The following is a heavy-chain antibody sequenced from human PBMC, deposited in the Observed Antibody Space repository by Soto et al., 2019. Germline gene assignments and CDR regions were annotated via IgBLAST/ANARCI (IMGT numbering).Heavy chain of an antibody. CDR1: GGSISSGGYY. CDR2: IYYSGST. J-gene: IGHJ4*02. Sequence: QVQLQESGPGLVKPSQTLSLTCTVSGGSISSGGYYWSWIRQHPGKGLEWIGYIYYSGSTYYNPSLKSQVTISVDKSKNQFALKLSSVTSADTAVYYCARARYSGYDSEWELNDWGQGTLVTVSS. V-gene: IGHV4-31*01. D-gene: IGHD5-12*01. CDR3: ARARYSGYDSEWELND.